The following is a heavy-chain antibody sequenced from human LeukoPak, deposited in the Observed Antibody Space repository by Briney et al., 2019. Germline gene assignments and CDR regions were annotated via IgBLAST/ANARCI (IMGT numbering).Heavy chain of an antibody. CDR2: ISSSSSYI. D-gene: IGHD1-14*01. Sequence: GGSLRLSCAASGFTFSSYSMNWVRQAPGKGLEWVSSISSSSSYIYYADSVKGRFTISRDNAKNSLYLQMNSLRVEDTAVYYCAKEVFTGSGGAFDIWGPGTMVTVSS. CDR1: GFTFSSYS. J-gene: IGHJ3*02. V-gene: IGHV3-21*01. CDR3: AKEVFTGSGGAFDI.